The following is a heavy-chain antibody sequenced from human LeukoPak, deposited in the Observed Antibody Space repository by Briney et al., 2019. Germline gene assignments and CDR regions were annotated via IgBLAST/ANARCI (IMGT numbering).Heavy chain of an antibody. CDR1: GDSVSSNSAA. Sequence: SQTLSLTCAISGDSVSSNSAAWNWIRQSPSSGLEWLGRTYYRSKWYNDYAVSVKSRITINPDTSKNQFSLQLNSVTPEDTAVYYCARDRVYYYDSSGYPKYNWFDPWGQGTLVTVSS. CDR2: TYYRSKWYN. V-gene: IGHV6-1*01. J-gene: IGHJ5*02. D-gene: IGHD3-22*01. CDR3: ARDRVYYYDSSGYPKYNWFDP.